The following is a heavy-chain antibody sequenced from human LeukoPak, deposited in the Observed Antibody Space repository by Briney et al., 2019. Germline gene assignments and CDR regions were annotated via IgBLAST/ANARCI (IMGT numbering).Heavy chain of an antibody. Sequence: SETLSLTCAVYGGSFSGYYWSWIRQPPGKGLEWIGEINHSGSTNYNPSLKSRVTISVDTSKNQFSLKLSSVTAADTAVYYCARLPWFGEWDYYYYYMDVWGKGTTVTTSS. D-gene: IGHD3-10*01. V-gene: IGHV4-34*01. CDR3: ARLPWFGEWDYYYYYMDV. CDR1: GGSFSGYY. CDR2: INHSGST. J-gene: IGHJ6*03.